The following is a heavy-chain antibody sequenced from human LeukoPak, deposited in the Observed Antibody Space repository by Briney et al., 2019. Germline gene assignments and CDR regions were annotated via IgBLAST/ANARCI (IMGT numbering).Heavy chain of an antibody. Sequence: GGSLRLSCAASGFTFSSYAMHWVRQAPGKGLEYVSAISSNGGSTYYANSVKGRFTISRDNSKNTLYPQMGSLRAEDMAVYYCAKIAAAGTTMYYFDYWGQGTLVTVSS. D-gene: IGHD6-13*01. V-gene: IGHV3-64*01. CDR1: GFTFSSYA. CDR2: ISSNGGST. J-gene: IGHJ4*02. CDR3: AKIAAAGTTMYYFDY.